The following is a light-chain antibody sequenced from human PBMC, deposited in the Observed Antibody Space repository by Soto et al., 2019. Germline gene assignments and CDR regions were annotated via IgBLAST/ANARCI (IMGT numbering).Light chain of an antibody. CDR2: EVS. CDR3: SSYTLRNTLVL. CDR1: SSDVGGYNF. V-gene: IGLV2-14*01. Sequence: QSALTQPASVSGSPGQSITISCTGTSSDVGGYNFVSWYQQHPGKAPRLIIYEVSSRPSGVSYRFSGSKSGNTASLTISELQAEDEADYYCSSYTLRNTLVLFGGGTKLTVL. J-gene: IGLJ3*02.